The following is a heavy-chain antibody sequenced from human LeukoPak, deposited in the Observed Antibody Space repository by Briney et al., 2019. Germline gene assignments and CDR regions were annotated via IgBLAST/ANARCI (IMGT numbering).Heavy chain of an antibody. V-gene: IGHV4-39*01. Sequence: SETLSLTCTVSGGSISSSSYYWGWIRQPPGKGLEWIGSIYYTGSTYYNPSLKSRVTISVDTSKNQFSLKLSSVTAADTAVYYCARRLLQSLFDYWGQGTLVIVSS. CDR2: IYYTGST. D-gene: IGHD4-11*01. J-gene: IGHJ4*02. CDR3: ARRLLQSLFDY. CDR1: GGSISSSSYY.